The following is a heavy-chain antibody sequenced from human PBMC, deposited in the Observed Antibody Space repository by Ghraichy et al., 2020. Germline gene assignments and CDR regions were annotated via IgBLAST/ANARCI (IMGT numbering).Heavy chain of an antibody. Sequence: ETLSLTCAVYGGSFSGYYWSWIRQPPGKGLEWIGEINHSGSTNYNPSLKSRVTISVDTSKNQFSLKLSSVTAADTAVYYCARDPSGAFDYWGQGTLVTVSS. V-gene: IGHV4-34*01. CDR3: ARDPSGAFDY. CDR2: INHSGST. CDR1: GGSFSGYY. D-gene: IGHD1-26*01. J-gene: IGHJ4*02.